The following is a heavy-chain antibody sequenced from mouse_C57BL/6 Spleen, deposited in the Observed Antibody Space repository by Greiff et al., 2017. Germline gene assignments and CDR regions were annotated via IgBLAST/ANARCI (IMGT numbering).Heavy chain of an antibody. CDR2: IYPGSGNT. J-gene: IGHJ2*01. Sequence: VQLQQSGAELVRPGASVKLSCKASGYTFTDYYINWVKQRTGQGLEWIGRIYPGSGNTYYNEKFKGKATLTAEKSSSTAYMQLSSLTSEDSAVYCGGRFEYADYWGQGTTLTVSS. CDR3: GRFEYADY. V-gene: IGHV1-76*01. CDR1: GYTFTDYY. D-gene: IGHD5-1*01.